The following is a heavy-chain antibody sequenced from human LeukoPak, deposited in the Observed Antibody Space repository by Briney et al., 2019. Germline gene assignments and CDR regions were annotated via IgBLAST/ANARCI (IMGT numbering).Heavy chain of an antibody. V-gene: IGHV3-74*01. CDR1: GFTFSNHW. Sequence: GGSLRLSCTASGFTFSNHWMHWVRQAPGKGLMWVSRINRDGSRTDYADSVKGRFTISRDDAKNTLYLQVNSLRAEDTAVYFCARGGSDTAMAHDYWGQGTLVTVSS. CDR2: INRDGSRT. J-gene: IGHJ4*02. CDR3: ARGGSDTAMAHDY. D-gene: IGHD5-18*01.